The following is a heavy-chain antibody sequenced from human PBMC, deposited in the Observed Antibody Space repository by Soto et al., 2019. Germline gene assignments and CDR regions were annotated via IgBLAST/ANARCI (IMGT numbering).Heavy chain of an antibody. D-gene: IGHD1-20*01. V-gene: IGHV1-24*01. CDR1: GYTLTELS. Sequence: ASVKVSCKVSGYTLTELSMHWVRQAPGKGLEWMGGFDPEDGETIYAQKFQGRVTMTEDTSTDTAYMELSSLRSEDTAVYYCATNPFRMSYNWNDLSDYWGQGTLVTVSS. CDR2: FDPEDGET. CDR3: ATNPFRMSYNWNDLSDY. J-gene: IGHJ4*02.